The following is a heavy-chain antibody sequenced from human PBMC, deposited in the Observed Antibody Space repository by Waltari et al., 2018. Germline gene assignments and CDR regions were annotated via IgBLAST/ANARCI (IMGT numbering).Heavy chain of an antibody. CDR2: VYSDGGT. D-gene: IGHD3-10*01. CDR1: GFSVSDTA. CDR3: ARDAPDGTGPFDY. J-gene: IGHJ4*02. V-gene: IGHV3-53*01. Sequence: VQLVESGGGLIHPGGSLRLSCTASGFSVSDTAMCWVRQAQGKGLEWVAVVYSDGGTYYTDSVKGRFITSRDNSKNTLYLQMNSLRAEDTAVYYCARDAPDGTGPFDYWGQGTLVTVSS.